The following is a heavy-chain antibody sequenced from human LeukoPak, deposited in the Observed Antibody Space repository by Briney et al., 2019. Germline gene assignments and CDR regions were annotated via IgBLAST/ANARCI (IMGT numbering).Heavy chain of an antibody. V-gene: IGHV3-66*02. J-gene: IGHJ5*02. CDR1: GFTVSNDY. CDR3: ARDRAGAQSWVALDP. CDR2: IYGDGTT. D-gene: IGHD3-10*01. Sequence: PGGSLRLPCAASGFTVSNDYMAWVRQAPGRGLEWVSLIYGDGTTFYTDSVKGRFTISRVNFKNTLYLQMSSLRPEDTALYYCARDRAGAQSWVALDPWGQGTLVTVSS.